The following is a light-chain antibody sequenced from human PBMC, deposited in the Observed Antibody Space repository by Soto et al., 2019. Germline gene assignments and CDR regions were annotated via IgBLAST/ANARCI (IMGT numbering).Light chain of an antibody. CDR2: AAS. J-gene: IGKJ2*01. CDR3: QDFGTLPYT. V-gene: IGKV3-20*01. CDR1: QSVTTSH. Sequence: ELVLTQSPGTLSLSPGERATLSCRASQSVTTSHLAWYQQNPGQAPRLLIYAASTRAAGVPDRFSGSGSGTGFTLTISRLEPEDFAVFYCQDFGTLPYTFGQGTKLQIK.